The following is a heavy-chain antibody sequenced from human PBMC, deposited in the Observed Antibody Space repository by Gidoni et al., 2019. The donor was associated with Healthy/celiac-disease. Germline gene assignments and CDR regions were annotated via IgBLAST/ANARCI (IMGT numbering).Heavy chain of an antibody. CDR2: ISGSCGST. V-gene: IGHV3-23*01. D-gene: IGHD6-19*01. J-gene: IGHJ4*02. CDR1: GFTFRSYA. CDR3: AKDLDWEDVAVAGTPFHPFDY. Sequence: EVQLLESGGGLVQPGGSLRLSCAASGFTFRSYAMSWVRQAPGTGLECVSAISGSCGSTYYADSVKGRFTTSRDNSKNTLYLQMNSLRAEDTAVYYCAKDLDWEDVAVAGTPFHPFDYWGQGTLVTVSS.